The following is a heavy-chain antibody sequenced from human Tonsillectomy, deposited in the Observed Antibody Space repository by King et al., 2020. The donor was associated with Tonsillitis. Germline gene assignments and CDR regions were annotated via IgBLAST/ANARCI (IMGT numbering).Heavy chain of an antibody. Sequence: VQLVESGGGLVQPGGSLKLSCAASGFTFSGSAMHWVRQASGKGLVWVGRIRTKANSYATTYAESLKGRFTISRDDSKNTAYLQMNSLKTEDTAVYYCTTVNIVAYDAFDIWGQGTMVTVSS. V-gene: IGHV3-73*02. CDR3: TTVNIVAYDAFDI. D-gene: IGHD5-12*01. CDR2: IRTKANSYAT. J-gene: IGHJ3*02. CDR1: GFTFSGSA.